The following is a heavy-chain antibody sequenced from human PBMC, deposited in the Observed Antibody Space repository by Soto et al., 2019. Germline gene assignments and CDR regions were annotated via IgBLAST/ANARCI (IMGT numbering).Heavy chain of an antibody. Sequence: GFLVNVSCKVSGYTLTELSMHWGRQDPGKGPEWMGGFDPEDGETIYAQKFQGRVTMTEDTSTDTAYMELSSLRSEDTAVYYCATAVGIYYYGMDVWGQGTTVTVSS. D-gene: IGHD1-26*01. J-gene: IGHJ6*02. CDR2: FDPEDGET. V-gene: IGHV1-24*01. CDR3: ATAVGIYYYGMDV. CDR1: GYTLTELS.